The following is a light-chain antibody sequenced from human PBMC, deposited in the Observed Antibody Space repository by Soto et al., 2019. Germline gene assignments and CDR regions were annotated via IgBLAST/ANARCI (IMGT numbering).Light chain of an antibody. V-gene: IGKV4-1*01. Sequence: DVVMTQSPDSLAVSLGERATINCRSSQSLLFRSNNKNYLAWYQQKPGQPPKLLISSASSRESGVPDRFSGSGSGTEYTLTISSLQAEDVAVDYGQQYYDTHRTCGQGTKVEIK. CDR2: SAS. CDR1: QSLLFRSNNKNY. J-gene: IGKJ1*01. CDR3: QQYYDTHRT.